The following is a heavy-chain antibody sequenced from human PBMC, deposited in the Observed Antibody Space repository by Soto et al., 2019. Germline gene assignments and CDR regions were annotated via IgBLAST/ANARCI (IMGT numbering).Heavy chain of an antibody. V-gene: IGHV1-18*01. J-gene: IGHJ4*02. CDR2: ISAYNGNT. D-gene: IGHD3-9*01. Sequence: ASVKVSCKASGYTFTSYGISWVRQAPGQGLEWMGWISAYNGNTNYAQRLQGRVTMTTDTSTSTAYMELRSLRSDDTAVYYCARTDYDILTGYVRSFDYWGQGTLVTVSS. CDR1: GYTFTSYG. CDR3: ARTDYDILTGYVRSFDY.